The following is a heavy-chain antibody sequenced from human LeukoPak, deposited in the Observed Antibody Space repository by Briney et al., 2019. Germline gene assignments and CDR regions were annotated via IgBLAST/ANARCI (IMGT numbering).Heavy chain of an antibody. CDR2: IYSGGST. CDR3: ARDGHSSNWFYSDC. D-gene: IGHD6-13*01. V-gene: IGHV3-23*03. Sequence: GGSLRLSCAASGFAFSSYAMDWVRQAPGKGLEWVSVIYSGGSTYYADSVKGRFTISRDNSKNTLYLQMNSLGAEDTAVYYCARDGHSSNWFYSDCWGQGTLVTVSS. J-gene: IGHJ4*02. CDR1: GFAFSSYA.